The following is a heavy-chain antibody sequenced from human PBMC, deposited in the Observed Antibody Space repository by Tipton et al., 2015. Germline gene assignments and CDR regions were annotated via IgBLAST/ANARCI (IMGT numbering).Heavy chain of an antibody. Sequence: TLSLTCAVSGGSISNGGSSWSWIRQPPGKGLEWIGYIYPTGSTHYNPSFKSRVTISLDTSNNRFSLNLNSVTAADTAIYFCARGRGRLLYWYFDLWGRGTLVTVSS. CDR3: ARGRGRLLYWYFDL. D-gene: IGHD2-21*02. CDR1: GGSISNGGSS. J-gene: IGHJ2*01. V-gene: IGHV4-30-2*01. CDR2: IYPTGST.